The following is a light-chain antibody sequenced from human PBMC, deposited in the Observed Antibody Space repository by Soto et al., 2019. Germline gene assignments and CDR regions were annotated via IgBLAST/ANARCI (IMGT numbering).Light chain of an antibody. CDR1: QSVRSSY. CDR3: QQYGSSFT. Sequence: EIVLTQSPGTLSLSPGERATLCCRASQSVRSSYIAWYQQKPGHAPRLLIYGASSRATGIPDRFSGSGSGTDFTLTISRLEPEDFAVYYCQQYGSSFTFGPGTKVDIK. J-gene: IGKJ3*01. V-gene: IGKV3-20*01. CDR2: GAS.